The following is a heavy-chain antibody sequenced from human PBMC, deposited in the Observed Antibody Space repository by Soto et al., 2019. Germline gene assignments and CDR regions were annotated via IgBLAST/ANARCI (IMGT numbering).Heavy chain of an antibody. CDR1: GFTFSRYS. CDR2: IGSTVTSI. J-gene: IGHJ6*02. Sequence: SLRLSCAASGFTFSRYSMIWVRQAPGKGLEWVSYIGSTVTSIFYSDSVKGRFTISRDNAKNSLFLQMNSLRDEDTAVYYCVRDRAHYYYGMDVWGQGTTVTVSS. V-gene: IGHV3-48*02. CDR3: VRDRAHYYYGMDV.